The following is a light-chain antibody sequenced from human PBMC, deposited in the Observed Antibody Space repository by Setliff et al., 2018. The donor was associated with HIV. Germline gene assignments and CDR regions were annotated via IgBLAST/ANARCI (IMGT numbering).Light chain of an antibody. CDR1: QSVSSSH. CDR2: GAS. J-gene: IGKJ1*01. CDR3: QQFGSSPWT. V-gene: IGKV3-20*01. Sequence: EIVLTQSPGTLSLSPGERATLSCRASQSVSSSHLAWYQQKPGQAPRLLIYGASSRATGIPDRFSGSGSETDFTLTISRLEPEDFAVYYCQQFGSSPWTFGQGTKV.